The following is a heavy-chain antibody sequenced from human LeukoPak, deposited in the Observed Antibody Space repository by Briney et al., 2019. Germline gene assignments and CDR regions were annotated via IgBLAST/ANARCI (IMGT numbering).Heavy chain of an antibody. CDR1: GGSISSGGYY. CDR2: IYYSGST. Sequence: SETLSLTCTVSGGSISSGGYYWSWIRQHPGKGLEWIGYIYYSGSTYYNPSLKSRVTISVDTSKNQFSLKLSSVTAADTSVYYCARGTCYYDSSGYSYYLDYWGQGTLVTVSS. J-gene: IGHJ4*02. CDR3: ARGTCYYDSSGYSYYLDY. V-gene: IGHV4-31*03. D-gene: IGHD3-22*01.